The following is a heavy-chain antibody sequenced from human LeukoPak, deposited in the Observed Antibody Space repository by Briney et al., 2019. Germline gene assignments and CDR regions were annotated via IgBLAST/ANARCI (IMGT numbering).Heavy chain of an antibody. V-gene: IGHV3-21*01. D-gene: IGHD3-3*01. J-gene: IGHJ4*02. CDR3: ARDPGGYYDFWSGYSY. Sequence: GGSLRLSCAASGFTFSSYSMNWVRQAPGKGLEWVSSISSSSSYIYYADSVKGRFTISRDNAKNSLYLQMNSLRAEDTAVYYRARDPGGYYDFWSGYSYRGQGTLVTVSS. CDR1: GFTFSSYS. CDR2: ISSSSSYI.